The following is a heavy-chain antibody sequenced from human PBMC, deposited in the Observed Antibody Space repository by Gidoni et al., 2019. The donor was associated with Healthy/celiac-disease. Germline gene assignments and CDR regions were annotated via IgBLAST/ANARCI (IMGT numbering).Heavy chain of an antibody. CDR2: ISSSSSNI. D-gene: IGHD3-10*01. Sequence: EVQLVEAGGGLVQPGGSLRLSCAASGFTFSSDSMNWVRQAPGKGLDWVSYISSSSSNIYYADSVKGRFTISRDNAKNSLYLQMNSLRAEDTAVYYCARSLAGFGESVYYYYMDVWGKGTTVTVSS. CDR1: GFTFSSDS. CDR3: ARSLAGFGESVYYYYMDV. V-gene: IGHV3-48*01. J-gene: IGHJ6*03.